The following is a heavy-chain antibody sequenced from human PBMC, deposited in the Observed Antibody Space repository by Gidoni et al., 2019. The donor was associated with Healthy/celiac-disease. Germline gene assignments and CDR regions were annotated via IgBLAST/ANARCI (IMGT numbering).Heavy chain of an antibody. D-gene: IGHD3-22*01. CDR2: ISYDGSNK. CDR1: GFTFSSYA. V-gene: IGHV3-30-3*01. J-gene: IGHJ4*02. CDR3: AREWHYYDSSGYTQYFDY. Sequence: QVQLVESGGGVVQPGRSLRLSCAASGFTFSSYALHWVRQAPGKGLEWVAVISYDGSNKYYADSVKGRFTISRDNSKNTLYLQMNSLRAEDTAVYYCAREWHYYDSSGYTQYFDYWGQGTLVTVSS.